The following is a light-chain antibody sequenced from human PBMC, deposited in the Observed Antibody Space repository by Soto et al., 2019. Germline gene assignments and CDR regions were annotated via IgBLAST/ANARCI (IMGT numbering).Light chain of an antibody. J-gene: IGKJ4*01. CDR2: WAS. V-gene: IGKV4-1*01. Sequence: DIVLTQSPDSLALSLGETATISCKSSQSLLYSSNNRNYLAWYQQKPRQPPKLLIYWASTRDSGVPGRYSGSGSETDFTLTISSPRDEDVAVYYCQQYYDTPLTFGGGTTVEIK. CDR1: QSLLYSSNNRNY. CDR3: QQYYDTPLT.